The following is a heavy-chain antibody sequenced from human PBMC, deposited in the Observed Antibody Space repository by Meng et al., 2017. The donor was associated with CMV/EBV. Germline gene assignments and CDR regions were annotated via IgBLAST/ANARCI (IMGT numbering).Heavy chain of an antibody. Sequence: SVKVSCKASGFTFISSSVQWVRQARGQPLEWIGWIVVETGNTNYAQKFQERVTISRDMSTNTAYMDVSSLTSGDSAVYYCAAASSWDYYYYNAFDVWGQGTTVTVSS. D-gene: IGHD1-26*01. J-gene: IGHJ6*02. V-gene: IGHV1-58*01. CDR3: AAASSWDYYYYNAFDV. CDR1: GFTFISSS. CDR2: IVVETGNT.